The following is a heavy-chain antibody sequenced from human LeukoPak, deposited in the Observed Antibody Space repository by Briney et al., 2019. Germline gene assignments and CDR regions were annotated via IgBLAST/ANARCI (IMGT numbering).Heavy chain of an antibody. V-gene: IGHV3-64D*09. CDR1: GFTFSIYP. CDR2: IFTNGDTT. CDR3: VKSPSDGLDV. Sequence: GGSLRLSSSASGFTFSIYPMHWVRQAPGKGLEYVSTIFTNGDTTSYAASVKGRFTTSRDDSKNTLYLQMSSLRPEDTAVYYCVKSPSDGLDVWGQGATVTVSS. J-gene: IGHJ6*02.